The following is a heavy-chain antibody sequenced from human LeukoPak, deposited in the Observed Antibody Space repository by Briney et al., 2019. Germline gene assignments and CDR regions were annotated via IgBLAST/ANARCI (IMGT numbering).Heavy chain of an antibody. CDR3: ARFAYCGGHCWYYFDY. Sequence: SETLSLTCTVSGGSISNYYWSWIRQPPGKGLEWIGYIYSSGSTNYNPSLKSQVTISVDTSKNQFSLKLGSVTAADTAVYYCARFAYCGGHCWYYFDYWGQGSLVTVSS. V-gene: IGHV4-59*01. D-gene: IGHD2-21*02. CDR2: IYSSGST. J-gene: IGHJ4*02. CDR1: GGSISNYY.